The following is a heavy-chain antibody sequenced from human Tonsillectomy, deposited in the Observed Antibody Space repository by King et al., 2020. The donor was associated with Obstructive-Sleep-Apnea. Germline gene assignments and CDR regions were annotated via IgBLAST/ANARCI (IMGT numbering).Heavy chain of an antibody. D-gene: IGHD3-22*01. CDR1: GLSLSTSGVG. J-gene: IGHJ2*01. CDR2: IYWDDDK. V-gene: IGHV2-5*02. Sequence: ITLKESGPTLVKPTQTLTLTCTFSGLSLSTSGVGVGWIRQPPGKALEWLALIYWDDDKRYSASLKSRLTITKDTSKNQVVLTMTNMDPVDTSTYYCANSFDYFDSSCYYPLDLWVRCTLVTVSS. CDR3: ANSFDYFDSSCYYPLDL.